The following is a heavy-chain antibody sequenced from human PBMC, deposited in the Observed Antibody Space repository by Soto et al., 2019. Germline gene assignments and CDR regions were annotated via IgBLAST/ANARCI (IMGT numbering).Heavy chain of an antibody. CDR2: IYYSGRT. Sequence: PSETLSLTCTVTGDSINSRSYYWGWIRQPPGKGLEWIGSIYYSGRTYNNPSLRSRVSMSIDTSKDQFSLKLNSVTAADTALYFCARQRTSVVTQDYFDVGGPGSLVTVSS. CDR3: ARQRTSVVTQDYFDV. J-gene: IGHJ4*02. D-gene: IGHD2-21*02. V-gene: IGHV4-39*01. CDR1: GDSINSRSYY.